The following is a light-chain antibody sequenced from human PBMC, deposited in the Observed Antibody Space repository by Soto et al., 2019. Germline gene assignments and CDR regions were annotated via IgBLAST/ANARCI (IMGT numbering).Light chain of an antibody. CDR2: TAS. Sequence: DIQMTQSPSSLSASVGDRVTITCRASQSISNYLNWYRQKPGTAPKLLIYTASSLQSGVPSRFSGSGSGTDFTLTISSLQPEDFATYYCQQSHSTPLTFGGGTKVDIK. V-gene: IGKV1-39*01. CDR3: QQSHSTPLT. J-gene: IGKJ4*01. CDR1: QSISNY.